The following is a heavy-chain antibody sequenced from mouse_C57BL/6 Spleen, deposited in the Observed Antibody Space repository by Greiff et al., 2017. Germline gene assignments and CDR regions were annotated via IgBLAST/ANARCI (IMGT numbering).Heavy chain of an antibody. D-gene: IGHD1-1*01. CDR1: GFTFSDYG. CDR3: ARNKFITTVVDPLAY. Sequence: EVPRVESGGGLVKPGGSLKLSCAASGFTFSDYGMHWVRQAPEKGLEWVAYISSGSSTIYYADTVKGRFTISRDNAKNNLFLQMTSLRSEDTAMYYCARNKFITTVVDPLAYWGQGTLVTVSA. J-gene: IGHJ3*01. CDR2: ISSGSSTI. V-gene: IGHV5-17*01.